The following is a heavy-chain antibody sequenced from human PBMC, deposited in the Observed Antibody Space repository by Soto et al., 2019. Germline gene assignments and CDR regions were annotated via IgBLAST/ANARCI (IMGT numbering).Heavy chain of an antibody. V-gene: IGHV1-46*02. J-gene: IGHJ4*02. D-gene: IGHD2-21*02. Sequence: ASVKVPCKPSGYTLNTYYLHWVRQAPGQGLEWMGIIHPSGGGSTYAQKFLGRVTMTRDTSTSTVFMELSSLRSADTAVYYCARGGHIAVVTASFDYWGQGTLVTVSS. CDR1: GYTLNTYY. CDR2: IHPSGGGS. CDR3: ARGGHIAVVTASFDY.